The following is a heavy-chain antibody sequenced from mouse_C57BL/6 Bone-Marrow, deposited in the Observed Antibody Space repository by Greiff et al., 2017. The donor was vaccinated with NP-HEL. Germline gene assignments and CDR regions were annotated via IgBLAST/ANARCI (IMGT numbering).Heavy chain of an antibody. Sequence: QVHVKQPGAELVKPGASVKMSCKASGYTFTSYWITWVKQRPGQGLEWIGDIYPGSGSTNYNEKFKSKATLTVDTSSSTAYMQLSSLTSEDSAVYYCARREVAFYYGNSWGQGTLVTVSA. CDR3: ARREVAFYYGNS. D-gene: IGHD2-1*01. CDR1: GYTFTSYW. CDR2: IYPGSGST. J-gene: IGHJ3*01. V-gene: IGHV1-55*01.